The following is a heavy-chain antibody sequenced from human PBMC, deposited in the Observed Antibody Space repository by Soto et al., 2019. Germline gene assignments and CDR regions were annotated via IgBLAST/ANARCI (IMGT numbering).Heavy chain of an antibody. D-gene: IGHD1-26*01. CDR1: GFTFSSYS. Sequence: EVQLVESGGGLVKPGGSLRLSCAASGFTFSSYSMNWVRQAPGKGLEWVSSISSSSSYIYYADSVKGRFTISRDNAKNSLYLQMNSLRAEDTAVYYCARGRGGLQMGEGDYWGHGTLVTVST. CDR3: ARGRGGLQMGEGDY. CDR2: ISSSSSYI. V-gene: IGHV3-21*01. J-gene: IGHJ4*01.